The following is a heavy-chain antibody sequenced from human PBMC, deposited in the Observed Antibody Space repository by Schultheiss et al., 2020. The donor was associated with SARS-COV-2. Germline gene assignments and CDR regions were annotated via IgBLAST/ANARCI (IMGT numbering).Heavy chain of an antibody. V-gene: IGHV4-4*07. CDR3: ARVPIWFQLQTNWFDP. J-gene: IGHJ5*02. CDR2: IYYSGST. D-gene: IGHD2-2*01. CDR1: GGSISSYY. Sequence: SETLSLTCTVSGGSISSYYWSWIRQPAGKGLEWIGSIYYSGSTYYNPSLKSRVTMSVDTSNNQFSLRLSSVTAADTAVYYCARVPIWFQLQTNWFDPWGQGTLVTVSS.